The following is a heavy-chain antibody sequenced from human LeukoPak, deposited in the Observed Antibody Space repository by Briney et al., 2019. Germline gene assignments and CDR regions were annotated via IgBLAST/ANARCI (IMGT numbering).Heavy chain of an antibody. CDR2: IIPISGTT. D-gene: IGHD2-21*02. Sequence: SVKVSCKSSGGTFKNYSVNWVRQAPGQGLEWMGRIIPISGTTNYAQKFQGRVTITTDESTSTAYMELSSLRSEDTAVYYCAREGPGGDLNWGQGTMVTVSS. J-gene: IGHJ3*01. V-gene: IGHV1-69*05. CDR1: GGTFKNYS. CDR3: AREGPGGDLN.